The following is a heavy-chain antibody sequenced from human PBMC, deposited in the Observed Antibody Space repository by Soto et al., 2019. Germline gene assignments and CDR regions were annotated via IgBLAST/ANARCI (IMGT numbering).Heavy chain of an antibody. J-gene: IGHJ4*02. Sequence: EVQLLESGGGLIQPGGSLRLSCAASGFTFGDYAMSWVRQAPGKGLEWVATMSGSATNTYYTDSVKGRFDISRDNSRDTLYLQMNSLTAEDTAGYYCAKGGATYGLLTHDYLGQVTLVTFSS. CDR3: AKGGATYGLLTHDY. D-gene: IGHD3-9*01. CDR1: GFTFGDYA. CDR2: MSGSATNT. V-gene: IGHV3-23*01.